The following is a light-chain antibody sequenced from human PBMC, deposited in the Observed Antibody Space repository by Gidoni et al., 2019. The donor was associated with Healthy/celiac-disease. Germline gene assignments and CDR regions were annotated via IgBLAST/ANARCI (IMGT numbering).Light chain of an antibody. V-gene: IGKV1-39*01. CDR3: QQSYSTPPVT. CDR2: AAS. Sequence: IQMTQSPSSLSASVGDRVTITCRASQSISSYLNWYQQKPGKAPKLLIYAASSVQSGVPSMFSGSGSGTDFTRTISSLQPVEFATYYCQQSYSTPPVTFXQXTKLEIK. J-gene: IGKJ2*01. CDR1: QSISSY.